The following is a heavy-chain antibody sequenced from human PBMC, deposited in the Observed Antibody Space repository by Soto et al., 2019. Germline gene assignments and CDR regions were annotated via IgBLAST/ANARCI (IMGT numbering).Heavy chain of an antibody. CDR2: ISAYNGNT. CDR1: GYTFTSYG. Sequence: ASVKVSCKASGYTFTSYGISWVRQAPGQGLEWMGWISAYNGNTNYAQKLQGRVTMTTDTSTSTAYMELRSLRSDDTAVYYCARDQDSSGWYGTPPFDYWGQGPLVTVSS. CDR3: ARDQDSSGWYGTPPFDY. V-gene: IGHV1-18*01. J-gene: IGHJ4*02. D-gene: IGHD6-19*01.